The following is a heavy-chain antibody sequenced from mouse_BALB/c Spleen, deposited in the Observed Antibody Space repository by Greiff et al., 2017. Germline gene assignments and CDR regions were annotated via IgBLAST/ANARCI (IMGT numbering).Heavy chain of an antibody. D-gene: IGHD1-1*01. V-gene: IGHV5-6-2*01. CDR1: GFTFSSYY. CDR3: ASPYYYGSSYAGFAY. Sequence: EVKLQESGGGLVKLGGSLKLSCAASGFTFSSYYMSWVRQTPEKRLELVAAINSNGGSTYYPDTVKGRFTISRDNAKNTLYLQMSSLKSEDTALYYCASPYYYGSSYAGFAYWGQGTLVTVSA. J-gene: IGHJ3*01. CDR2: INSNGGST.